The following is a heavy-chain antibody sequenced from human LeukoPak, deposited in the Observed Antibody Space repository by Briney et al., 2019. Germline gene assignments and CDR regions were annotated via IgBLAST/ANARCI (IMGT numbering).Heavy chain of an antibody. V-gene: IGHV3-53*01. CDR3: ARDGDDTSGYFSPFDY. D-gene: IGHD3-22*01. Sequence: PGGSLRLSCAVSGFTVSSNHMSWVRQAPWKGLEWVAVIYTGGGTYYADSVKGRFTISRDNSKNTLYLQMNSLGVEDTAVYYCARDGDDTSGYFSPFDYWGQGTLVTVSS. CDR2: IYTGGGT. CDR1: GFTVSSNH. J-gene: IGHJ4*02.